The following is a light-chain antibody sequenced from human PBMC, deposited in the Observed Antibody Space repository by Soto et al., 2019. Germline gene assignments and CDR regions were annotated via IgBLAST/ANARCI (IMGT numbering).Light chain of an antibody. J-gene: IGKJ3*01. V-gene: IGKV1-27*01. CDR1: QGISNY. CDR3: QKYESAPCT. Sequence: DIQMTQSSSSLSASVGDRVTITCRASQGISNYLAWYQQKPGKVPHLLIYAASTLQSGVPSRFSGSGSGTDFTLSISSLQPEDVATYYCQKYESAPCTFGPGTKVEIK. CDR2: AAS.